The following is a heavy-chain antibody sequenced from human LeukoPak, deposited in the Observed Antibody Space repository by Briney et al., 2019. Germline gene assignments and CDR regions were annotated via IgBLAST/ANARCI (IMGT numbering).Heavy chain of an antibody. CDR2: INQDESHK. CDR3: VRGSSGTVIRGIAWAWFDP. Sequence: GGSLRLSCAASGCTFRNYYMSWVRQAPGKGLEWVANINQDESHKYYVDSVKGRFTISRDNAKNSLYLHMNSLTGEDTAVYYCVRGSSGTVIRGIAWAWFDPWGQGTLVTVSS. V-gene: IGHV3-7*05. D-gene: IGHD3-10*01. J-gene: IGHJ5*02. CDR1: GCTFRNYY.